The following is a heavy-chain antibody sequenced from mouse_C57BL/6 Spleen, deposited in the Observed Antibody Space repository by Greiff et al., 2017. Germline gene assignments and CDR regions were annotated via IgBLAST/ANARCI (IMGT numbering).Heavy chain of an antibody. Sequence: DVHLVESGGGLVQPKGSLKLSCAASGFTFNTYAMNWVRQAPGKGLEWVARIRSKSSNSATYYADAVKDRLTISRDDSQSMLYLQMNNLKTEDTAMYYCVRREDYCGSSYFAMCCRGPRASVSVAS. J-gene: IGHJ4*01. CDR1: GFTFNTYA. CDR2: IRSKSSNSAT. D-gene: IGHD1-1*01. CDR3: VRREDYCGSSYFAMCC. V-gene: IGHV10-3*01.